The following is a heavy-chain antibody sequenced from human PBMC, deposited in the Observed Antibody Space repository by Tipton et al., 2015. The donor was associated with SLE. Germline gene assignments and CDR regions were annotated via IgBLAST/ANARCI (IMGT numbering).Heavy chain of an antibody. CDR1: GGSISSGGYY. CDR3: ARGGTVTTPRD. J-gene: IGHJ4*02. CDR2: IYYSGRT. Sequence: LRLSCTVSGGSISSGGYYWSWIRQHPGKGLEWIGYIYYSGRTYYNPSLESRVTISVDTSKNQFSLKLNSVTAADTAVYYCARGGTVTTPRDWGQGTLVTVSS. D-gene: IGHD4-17*01. V-gene: IGHV4-31*03.